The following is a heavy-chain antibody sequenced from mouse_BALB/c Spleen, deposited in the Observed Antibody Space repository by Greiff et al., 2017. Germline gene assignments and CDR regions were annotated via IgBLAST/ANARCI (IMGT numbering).Heavy chain of an antibody. J-gene: IGHJ2*01. CDR2: ISSGSSTI. CDR1: GFTFSSFG. Sequence: EVMLVESGGGLVQPGGSRKLSCAASGFTFSSFGMHWVRQAPEKGLEWVAYISSGSSTIYYADTVKGRFTISRDNPKNTLFLQMTSLRSEDTAMYYCARGTNNGYGDYWGQGTTLTVSS. D-gene: IGHD1-2*01. V-gene: IGHV5-17*02. CDR3: ARGTNNGYGDY.